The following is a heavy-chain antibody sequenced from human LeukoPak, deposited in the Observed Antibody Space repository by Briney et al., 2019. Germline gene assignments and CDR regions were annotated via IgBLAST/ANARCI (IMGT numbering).Heavy chain of an antibody. D-gene: IGHD4-17*01. CDR2: IRSKANSYAS. V-gene: IGHV3-73*01. CDR3: ASPSPSTVTTYGYYYHYYMDV. J-gene: IGHJ6*03. Sequence: GGSLRLSCAASGFTFSGSGMHWVRQASGKGLEGVGRIRSKANSYASAYAASVRGRFTIARDDSKNTAYLQMKSLKTEDTAVYYCASPSPSTVTTYGYYYHYYMDVWGKGTTVTVSS. CDR1: GFTFSGSG.